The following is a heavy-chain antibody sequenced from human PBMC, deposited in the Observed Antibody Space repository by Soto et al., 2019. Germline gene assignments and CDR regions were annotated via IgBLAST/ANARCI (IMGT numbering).Heavy chain of an antibody. CDR2: IGAYNGHT. CDR1: GYTFTSYG. CDR3: ARDYEFWSGYPHPNWFDP. J-gene: IGHJ5*02. D-gene: IGHD3-3*01. Sequence: VAAMKVSCKASGYTFTSYGISWLRQAPGQGLEWMGWIGAYNGHTNYAQNFQGRVTMTTDTSTSTAHMELRRLRSDDTAVYYCARDYEFWSGYPHPNWFDPWGQGTLVTVSS. V-gene: IGHV1-18*04.